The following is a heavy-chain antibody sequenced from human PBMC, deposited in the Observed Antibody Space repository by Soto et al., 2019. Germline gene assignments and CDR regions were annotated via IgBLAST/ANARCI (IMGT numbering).Heavy chain of an antibody. CDR2: IWYDGSNK. CDR1: GFTFSSYG. Sequence: GGSLRLSCAASGFTFSSYGMHWVRQAPGKGLEWVAVIWYDGSNKYYADSVKGRFTISRDNSKNTLYLQMNSLRAEDTAVYYCARNYDILTGYPGYYYYGMDVWGQGTTVTVSS. CDR3: ARNYDILTGYPGYYYYGMDV. D-gene: IGHD3-9*01. V-gene: IGHV3-33*01. J-gene: IGHJ6*02.